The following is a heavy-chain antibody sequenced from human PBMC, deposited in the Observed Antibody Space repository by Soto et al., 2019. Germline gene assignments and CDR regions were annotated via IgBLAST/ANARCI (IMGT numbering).Heavy chain of an antibody. J-gene: IGHJ4*02. CDR3: TTSHLGVDF. D-gene: IGHD1-26*01. Sequence: EVQLVESGGGLVKPGGSLRLSCAASGLIFSDVWMTWVRQAPGKGLEWVGRIKTKPDDGTIDYAAPVRGRFTISRDDSKNTLYLQMTSLTPDDTGVYYCTTSHLGVDFWGPGTLVTVSS. CDR2: IKTKPDDGTI. CDR1: GLIFSDVW. V-gene: IGHV3-15*01.